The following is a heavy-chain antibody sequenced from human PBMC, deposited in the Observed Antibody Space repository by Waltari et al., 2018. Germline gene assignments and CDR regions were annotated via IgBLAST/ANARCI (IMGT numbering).Heavy chain of an antibody. CDR3: ARDPRPVTHAFDI. J-gene: IGHJ3*02. CDR1: GGSISSGDYY. D-gene: IGHD4-17*01. Sequence: QVQLQESGPGLVKPSQTLSLTCTVSGGSISSGDYYWSWIRQPPGKGLEWIGYIYCSGSTYYNPTLTSRVTISADTSKNQCSLKLSAVTAADTAVYYCARDPRPVTHAFDIWGQGTMVTVSS. CDR2: IYCSGST. V-gene: IGHV4-30-4*08.